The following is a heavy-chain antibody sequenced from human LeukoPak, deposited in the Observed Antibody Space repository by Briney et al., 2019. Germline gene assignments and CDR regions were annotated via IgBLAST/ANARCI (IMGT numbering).Heavy chain of an antibody. J-gene: IGHJ4*02. CDR1: GGSISGFY. Sequence: PSETLSLTCTVSGGSISGFYWSWVRQPPGKALEWIGYSYFGGSTNYNPSLKSRVTISLDTSKNQFSLKLSSVTATDTAVYYCARQRRIAARRGYFDYWGQGILVTVSS. CDR2: SYFGGST. V-gene: IGHV4-59*08. D-gene: IGHD6-6*01. CDR3: ARQRRIAARRGYFDY.